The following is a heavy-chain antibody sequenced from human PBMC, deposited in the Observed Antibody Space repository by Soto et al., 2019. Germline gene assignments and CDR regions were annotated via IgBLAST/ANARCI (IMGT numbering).Heavy chain of an antibody. Sequence: EVQLLESGGNLVQPGGSLRLSCAASGFTFSSYVMSWVRQAPGKGLEWVSTISGSGASIYDADSVKGRFNISRDNSKNTVYLQMNSLRAEDKAVYYCAKDGLGSCTGGTCYGSDYWGQGTLVTVSS. CDR3: AKDGLGSCTGGTCYGSDY. J-gene: IGHJ4*02. CDR2: ISGSGASI. CDR1: GFTFSSYV. V-gene: IGHV3-23*01. D-gene: IGHD2-15*01.